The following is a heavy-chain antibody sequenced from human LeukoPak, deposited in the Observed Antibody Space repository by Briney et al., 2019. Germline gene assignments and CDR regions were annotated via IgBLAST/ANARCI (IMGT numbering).Heavy chain of an antibody. CDR1: GDSISSSNYY. D-gene: IGHD1-26*01. V-gene: IGHV4-39*01. J-gene: IGHJ4*02. CDR3: ARRWELLPEAFDI. Sequence: SETLSLTCTVSGDSISSSNYYWGWIRQPPGKGLEWIGSIYYSGSTYYIPSLKSRVTISVDTSKNQFSLKLSSVTAADTAVYYCARRWELLPEAFDIWGQGTLVTVSS. CDR2: IYYSGST.